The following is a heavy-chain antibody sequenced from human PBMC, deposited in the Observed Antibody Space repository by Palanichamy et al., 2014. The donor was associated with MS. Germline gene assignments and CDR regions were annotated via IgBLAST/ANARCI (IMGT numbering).Heavy chain of an antibody. V-gene: IGHV3-21*01. CDR3: ARADYGGEYYFDY. CDR2: ISGSSSYM. CDR1: S. Sequence: SMNWVRQALGKGLEWVSSISGSSSYMHYADSVKGRFTIFRDNAENSLYLQMSSLRAEDTAVYYCARADYGGEYYFDYWGQGTQVTVSS. J-gene: IGHJ4*02. D-gene: IGHD4-23*01.